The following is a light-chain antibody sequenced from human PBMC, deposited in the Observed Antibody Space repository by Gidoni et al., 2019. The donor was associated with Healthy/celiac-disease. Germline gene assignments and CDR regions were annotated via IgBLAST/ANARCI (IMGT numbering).Light chain of an antibody. Sequence: SYELTQPPSVSVSPGQTASITCSGAKLGDKYACWYQQKPGQSPVLVIYQDSKRPSGIPELFSGSNSGNTATLTISGTHAMDAADYYCQAWDSSTSVVFGGGTKLTVL. V-gene: IGLV3-1*01. CDR1: KLGDKY. J-gene: IGLJ2*01. CDR3: QAWDSSTSVV. CDR2: QDS.